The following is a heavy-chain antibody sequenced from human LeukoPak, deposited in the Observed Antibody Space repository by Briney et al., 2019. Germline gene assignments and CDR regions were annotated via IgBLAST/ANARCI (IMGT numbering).Heavy chain of an antibody. CDR1: GTSIYSYH. J-gene: IGHJ4*02. CDR2: IYSSGST. CDR3: ARKSGVVITKFDY. D-gene: IGHD3-22*01. Sequence: SETLSLTCTVSGTSIYSYHWSWIRQPAGKGLEWIGRIYSSGSTNYNPSLKSRVTISVDTSKNQFSLKLSSVTAADTAVYYCARKSGVVITKFDYWGQGTLVTVSS. V-gene: IGHV4-4*07.